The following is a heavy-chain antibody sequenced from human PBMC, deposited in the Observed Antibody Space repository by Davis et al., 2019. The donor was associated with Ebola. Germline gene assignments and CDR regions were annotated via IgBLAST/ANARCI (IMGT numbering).Heavy chain of an antibody. CDR2: IIPIFDTA. V-gene: IGHV1-69*13. CDR1: GGTFSTYT. CDR3: ATSGGGVSWYVGRPPDF. Sequence: AASVKVSCTASGGTFSTYTISWVRQAPGQGLAWMGGIIPIFDTASYAQKFQGRVTITADESTSTAYMELSSLRSEDTAVYYCATSGGGVSWYVGRPPDFWGQGTLVTVSS. D-gene: IGHD6-13*01. J-gene: IGHJ4*02.